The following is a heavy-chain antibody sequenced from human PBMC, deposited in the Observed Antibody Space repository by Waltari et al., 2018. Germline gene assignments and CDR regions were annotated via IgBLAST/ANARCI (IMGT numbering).Heavy chain of an antibody. D-gene: IGHD2-15*01. V-gene: IGHV1-24*01. CDR2: FDPEEGET. CDR3: ATWEGYCSGGSCYFKGWFDP. Sequence: QVQLVQSGAEVKKPGASVKVSCKVSGYTLTELSMHWVRQAPGKGLEWMGGFDPEEGETIYAQKFQGRVTMTEDTSTDTAYMELSSLRSEDTAVYYCATWEGYCSGGSCYFKGWFDPWGQGTLVTVSS. J-gene: IGHJ5*02. CDR1: GYTLTELS.